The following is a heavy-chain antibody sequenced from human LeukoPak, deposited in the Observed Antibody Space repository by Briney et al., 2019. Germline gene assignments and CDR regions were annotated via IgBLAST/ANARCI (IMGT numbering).Heavy chain of an antibody. Sequence: SETLSLTCTVSGYSISSGYYWGWIRQPPGKGLEWIGSIYHSGSTYYNPSLKSRVTISVDTSKNQFSLKLSSVTAADTAVYYCARDDTYYYDSSGYWSFDPWGQGTLVTVSS. CDR3: ARDDTYYYDSSGYWSFDP. J-gene: IGHJ5*02. CDR1: GYSISSGYY. CDR2: IYHSGST. D-gene: IGHD3-22*01. V-gene: IGHV4-38-2*02.